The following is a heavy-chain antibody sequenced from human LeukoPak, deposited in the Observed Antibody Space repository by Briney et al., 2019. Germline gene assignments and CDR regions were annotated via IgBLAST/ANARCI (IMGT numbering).Heavy chain of an antibody. J-gene: IGHJ4*02. V-gene: IGHV3-33*08. Sequence: GGSLRLSCAASGFTFSSYGMHWVRRAPGKGLEWVAVIWCDGSNKYYADSVKGRFTISRDNSKNTLYLQMNSLRAEDTAVYYCARGDYYDSSGYGDYWGQGTLVTVSS. CDR1: GFTFSSYG. CDR3: ARGDYYDSSGYGDY. CDR2: IWCDGSNK. D-gene: IGHD3-22*01.